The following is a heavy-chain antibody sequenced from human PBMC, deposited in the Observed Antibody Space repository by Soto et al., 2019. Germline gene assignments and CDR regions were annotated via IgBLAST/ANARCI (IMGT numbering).Heavy chain of an antibody. CDR2: IYPGDSDT. CDR1: GYSFTSYW. D-gene: IGHD4-17*01. Sequence: GESLKISCKGSGYSFTSYWIGWVSQMPGKGLEWMGIIYPGDSDTRYSPSFQGQVTISADKSISTAYLQWSSLKASDTAMYYCARQLRRPYYYYYGMDVWGQGTTVTVSS. CDR3: ARQLRRPYYYYYGMDV. J-gene: IGHJ6*02. V-gene: IGHV5-51*01.